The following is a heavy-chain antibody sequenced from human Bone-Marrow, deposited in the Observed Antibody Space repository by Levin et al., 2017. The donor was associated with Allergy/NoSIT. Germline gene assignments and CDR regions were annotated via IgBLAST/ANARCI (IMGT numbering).Heavy chain of an antibody. D-gene: IGHD3-22*01. Sequence: GGSLRLSCAASGFTFDDYAMQWVRQVPGKGPEWVAGISWNGVAIGYADSVKGRFTISRDNAKNSLYLQMNSLRTEDTALYYCARSRIEVGGMDVWGQGTTVTVFS. V-gene: IGHV3-9*01. CDR2: ISWNGVAI. CDR1: GFTFDDYA. J-gene: IGHJ6*02. CDR3: ARSRIEVGGMDV.